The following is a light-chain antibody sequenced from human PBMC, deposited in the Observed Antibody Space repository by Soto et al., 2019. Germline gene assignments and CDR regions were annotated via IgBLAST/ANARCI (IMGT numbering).Light chain of an antibody. CDR3: QQYTTSSGT. CDR1: QIISTW. J-gene: IGKJ3*01. Sequence: DIQMTQSPSTLSASVGDRVTITCRASQIISTWLAWYQQKPGTAPKLLIYRASTLESGVPSRFSGSGCGTEFHLTINRLQPDDFATYYCQQYTTSSGTFGPGTKVDIK. CDR2: RAS. V-gene: IGKV1-5*03.